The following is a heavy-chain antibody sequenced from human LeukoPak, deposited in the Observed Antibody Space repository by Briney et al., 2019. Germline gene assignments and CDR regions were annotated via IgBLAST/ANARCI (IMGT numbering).Heavy chain of an antibody. CDR3: ARLQYSTTFDY. CDR2: IYYSGST. CDR1: GGSISSYY. V-gene: IGHV4-59*01. J-gene: IGHJ4*02. Sequence: SETLSLTRTVSGGSISSYYWSWIRQPPGKGLEWIGYIYYSGSTNYNPSLKSRVTISVDTSKNQFSLKLSSVTAADTAVYYCARLQYSTTFDYWGQGTLVTVSS. D-gene: IGHD6-6*01.